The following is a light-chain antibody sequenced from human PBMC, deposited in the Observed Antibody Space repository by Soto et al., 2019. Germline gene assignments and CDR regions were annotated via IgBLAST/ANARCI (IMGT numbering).Light chain of an antibody. Sequence: QPVLTQPPSVSGAPGQRVTISCTGSSSNIGADYHVHWYQQLPGTAPKLLIYTNTNRPSGVPDRFSASKSGTSACLAITGLQAEDEADYYCQSYDIGLRAGVFGGGTKLTVL. CDR3: QSYDIGLRAGV. V-gene: IGLV1-40*01. J-gene: IGLJ2*01. CDR1: SSNIGADYH. CDR2: TNT.